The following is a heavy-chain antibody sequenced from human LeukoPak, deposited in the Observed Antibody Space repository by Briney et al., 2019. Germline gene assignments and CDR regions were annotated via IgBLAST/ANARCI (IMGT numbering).Heavy chain of an antibody. CDR1: GFTFSSYA. J-gene: IGHJ5*02. V-gene: IGHV3-23*01. D-gene: IGHD6-19*01. CDR3: AKSDTSGWYNNCFDP. CDR2: ISGGGGTT. Sequence: GGSLRLSCAASGFTFSSYAMSWVRQAPGKGLEWVSAISGGGGTTYYADSVKGRFTISRDNSKNTLYLQMNSLRAEDTAVYYCAKSDTSGWYNNCFDPWGQGTLVTVSS.